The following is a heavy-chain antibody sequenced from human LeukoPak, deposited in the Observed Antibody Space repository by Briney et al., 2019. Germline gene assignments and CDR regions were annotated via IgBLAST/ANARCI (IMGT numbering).Heavy chain of an antibody. CDR1: GDSISSGGYF. CDR3: ARINYYGSGTYYASIVYGLDV. V-gene: IGHV4-30-2*01. CDR2: IYESSHA. D-gene: IGHD3-10*01. J-gene: IGHJ6*02. Sequence: SETLSLTCAVSGDSISSGGYFWSWIRQPPGKGLEWIGYIYESSHALYNPSLKSRVSISGDKSKNQFSLRVNSVTAADTAVYYCARINYYGSGTYYASIVYGLDVWGPGTTVIVSS.